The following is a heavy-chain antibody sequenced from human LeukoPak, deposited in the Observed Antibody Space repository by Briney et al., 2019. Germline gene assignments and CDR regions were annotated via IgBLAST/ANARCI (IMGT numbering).Heavy chain of an antibody. Sequence: PSETLSLTCTVSGGSISSSSYYWGWIRQPPGKGLEWIGSIYYSGSTYYNPSLKSRVTISVDTSKNQFSLKLSSVTAADTAVYYCARGNFYDSSGYFYTRDAFDIWGQGTMVTVSS. CDR1: GGSISSSSYY. D-gene: IGHD3-22*01. CDR3: ARGNFYDSSGYFYTRDAFDI. J-gene: IGHJ3*02. V-gene: IGHV4-39*07. CDR2: IYYSGST.